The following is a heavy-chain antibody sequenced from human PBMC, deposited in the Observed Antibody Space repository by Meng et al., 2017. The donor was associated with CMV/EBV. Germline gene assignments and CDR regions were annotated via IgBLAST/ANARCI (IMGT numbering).Heavy chain of an antibody. J-gene: IGHJ6*02. CDR3: ARDRRGYSYGYYYYGMDV. CDR1: GGTFSSYA. CDR2: IIPILGIA. Sequence: SVKVSCKASGGTFSSYAISWVRQAPGQGLEWMGGIIPILGIANYAQKFQGRVTITADKSTSTAYMELSSLRSEDTAVYYCARDRRGYSYGYYYYGMDVWGQGTTVTVSS. V-gene: IGHV1-69*10. D-gene: IGHD5-18*01.